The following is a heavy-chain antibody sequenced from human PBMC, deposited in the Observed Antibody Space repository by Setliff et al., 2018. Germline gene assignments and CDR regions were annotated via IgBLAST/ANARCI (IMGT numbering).Heavy chain of an antibody. J-gene: IGHJ6*03. D-gene: IGHD2-2*01. Sequence: SETLSLSCAASGVTFTKAWMSLVRQAPGKGLEWIATVYHRGSTDYKPSLKSRATISVDTSKNQFSLKLTSMTAADTAVYFCAREGRSSTRGWYMDAWGKGTSVTVS. CDR2: VYHRGST. CDR1: GVTFTKAW. V-gene: IGHV4-4*02. CDR3: AREGRSSTRGWYMDA.